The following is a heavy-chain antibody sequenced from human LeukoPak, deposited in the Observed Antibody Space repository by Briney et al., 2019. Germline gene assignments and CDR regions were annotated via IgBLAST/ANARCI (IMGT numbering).Heavy chain of an antibody. Sequence: GGSLRLSRAASRFTVSSNYMSWVRQAPGKGLEWVSVIYSGGITYYADSVKGRFTISRDNSKNPLYLVMNSVQAEDRGMYYCARDRVEDWGQGTLVTVSS. CDR1: RFTVSSNY. V-gene: IGHV3-53*01. J-gene: IGHJ4*02. D-gene: IGHD3-10*01. CDR2: IYSGGIT. CDR3: ARDRVED.